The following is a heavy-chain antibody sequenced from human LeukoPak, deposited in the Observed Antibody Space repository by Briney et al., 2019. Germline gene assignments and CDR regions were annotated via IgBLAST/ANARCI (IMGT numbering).Heavy chain of an antibody. CDR2: IYYSGTT. CDR3: ARSRYNWNYYFDY. D-gene: IGHD1-7*01. Sequence: SEALSLTCTVSGDSISGYYWSWIRQPHGKGLEWNGYIYYSGTTNYNPSLNSRVTISVDTSKNEASLKLSSVTAADTAVYYCARSRYNWNYYFDYWGQGTLVTVSS. CDR1: GDSISGYY. J-gene: IGHJ4*02. V-gene: IGHV4-59*01.